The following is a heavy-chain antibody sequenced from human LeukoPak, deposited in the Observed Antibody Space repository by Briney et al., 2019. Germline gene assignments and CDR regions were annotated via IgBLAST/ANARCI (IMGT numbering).Heavy chain of an antibody. CDR2: IIPIFGTA. V-gene: IGHV1-69*05. J-gene: IGHJ6*03. CDR1: GGTFSSYA. Sequence: ASVKVSCKASGGTFSSYAISWVRQAPGQGLGWMGRIIPIFGTANYAQKFQGRVTITTDESTSTAYMELSSLRSEDTAVYYCASPGSSSSNYYYYMDVWGKGTTVTVSS. D-gene: IGHD6-6*01. CDR3: ASPGSSSSNYYYYMDV.